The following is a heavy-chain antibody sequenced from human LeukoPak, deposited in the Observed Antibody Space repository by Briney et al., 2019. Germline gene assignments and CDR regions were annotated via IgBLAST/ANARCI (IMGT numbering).Heavy chain of an antibody. D-gene: IGHD2-2*01. CDR1: GGTFSSYA. CDR3: AREKLRDIVVVPAAHFDY. CDR2: IIPILGIA. Sequence: ASVKVSCKASGGTFSSYAISWVRQAPGQGLEWMGRIIPILGIANYAQKFQGRVTITADKSTSTAYMELSSLRSEDTAVYYCAREKLRDIVVVPAAHFDYWGQGTLVTVSS. V-gene: IGHV1-69*04. J-gene: IGHJ4*02.